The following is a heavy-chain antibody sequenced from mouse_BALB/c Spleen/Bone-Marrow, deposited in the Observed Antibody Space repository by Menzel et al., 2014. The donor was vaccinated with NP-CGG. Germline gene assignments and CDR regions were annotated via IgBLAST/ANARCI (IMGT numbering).Heavy chain of an antibody. D-gene: IGHD2-4*01. Sequence: QVHLQQPGPGLVQPSQSLSITCTVSGFSLAFYGIHWVRQSPGKGLEWLGVIWSGGSTDYNAAFISRLSISKDNSKSXVFFKMNSLQANDTAIYYCARNVIKRGAMDYWGQGTSVTVSS. V-gene: IGHV2-2*02. J-gene: IGHJ4*01. CDR3: ARNVIKRGAMDY. CDR1: GFSLAFYG. CDR2: IWSGGST.